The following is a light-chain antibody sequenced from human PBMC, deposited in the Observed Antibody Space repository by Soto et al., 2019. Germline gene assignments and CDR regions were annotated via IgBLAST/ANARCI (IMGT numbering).Light chain of an antibody. CDR1: RSISNDH. Sequence: EIVLTQSPGTLSLSPGERVTLSCRTSRSISNDHLAWYQQKPGQAPRLLTHGTSNRATGVPDRFSGSGSGTDFTLTFSRLEPEDFAVYYCEYYGNSMTFGGGTKV. CDR2: GTS. CDR3: EYYGNSMT. V-gene: IGKV3-20*01. J-gene: IGKJ4*01.